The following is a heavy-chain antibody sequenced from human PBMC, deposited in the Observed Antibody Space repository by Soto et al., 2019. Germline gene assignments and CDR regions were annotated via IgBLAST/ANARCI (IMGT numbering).Heavy chain of an antibody. CDR3: CRENYFSYHGMDV. CDR1: GFAFSGST. V-gene: IGHV3-73*01. CDR2: IRSKGNSYAT. J-gene: IGHJ6*02. Sequence: HPGGSLRLSCAGSGFAFSGSTIHWVRQASGKGLEWVGRIRSKGNSYATAYPASVKGRFIISRDDSKTTAYLQMNSLKIEDTAVYYCCRENYFSYHGMDVWGQGTTATVYS.